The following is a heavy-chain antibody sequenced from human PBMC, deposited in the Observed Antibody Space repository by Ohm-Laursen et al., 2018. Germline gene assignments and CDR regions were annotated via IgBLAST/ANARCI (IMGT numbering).Heavy chain of an antibody. D-gene: IGHD2-15*01. J-gene: IGHJ5*02. CDR2: IIPIFGTA. V-gene: IGHV1-69*01. CDR1: GGTFSSYA. Sequence: SSVKVSCKASGGTFSSYAISWVRQAPGQGLEWMGGIIPIFGTANYAQKFQGRVTITADESTSTAYMELSSLRSEDTAVYYCASRYCSGGSCYYFHWFGPWGQGTLVTVSS. CDR3: ASRYCSGGSCYYFHWFGP.